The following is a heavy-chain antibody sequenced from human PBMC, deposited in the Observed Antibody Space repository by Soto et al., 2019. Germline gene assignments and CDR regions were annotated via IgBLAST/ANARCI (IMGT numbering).Heavy chain of an antibody. CDR2: IYYSGST. V-gene: IGHV4-30-4*01. J-gene: IGHJ4*02. CDR3: ARDGYNNPLPSDY. CDR1: GGSISSGDYY. Sequence: PSETLSLTCTVSGGSISSGDYYWSWIRQPPGKGLEWIGYIYYSGSTYYNPSLKSRVTISVDTSKNQFSLKLSSVTAADTAVYYCARDGYNNPLPSDYWGQGTLVTVSS. D-gene: IGHD5-12*01.